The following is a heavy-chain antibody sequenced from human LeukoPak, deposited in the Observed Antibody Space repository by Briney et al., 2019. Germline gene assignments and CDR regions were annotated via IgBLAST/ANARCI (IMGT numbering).Heavy chain of an antibody. D-gene: IGHD3-10*01. CDR3: AKDDAWLRFGE. Sequence: GGTLRLSCAASGFTFGNHGMDWVRQAPGKGLEWVSGISPSGDITYYADSVKGRFTISRDNSKNTLYLEVISLTAEDTAVYYCAKDDAWLRFGEWSQGTLVTVSS. CDR2: ISPSGDIT. J-gene: IGHJ4*02. CDR1: GFTFGNHG. V-gene: IGHV3-23*01.